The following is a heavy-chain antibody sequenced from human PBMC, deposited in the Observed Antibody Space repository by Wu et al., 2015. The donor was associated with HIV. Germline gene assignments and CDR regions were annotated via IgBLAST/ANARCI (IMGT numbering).Heavy chain of an antibody. J-gene: IGHJ4*02. V-gene: IGHV1-8*01. D-gene: IGHD3-10*01. CDR2: MNPNSGNT. CDR1: GYTFTSYD. Sequence: QVQLVQSGAEVKKPGASVKVSCKASGYTFTSYDINWVRQATGQGLEWMGWMNPNSGNTGYAQKFQGRVTMTRNTSISTAYMELSSLRSEDTAVYYCARGLPAWFGESSYYFDYWGQGTLVTVSS. CDR3: ARGLPAWFGESSYYFDY.